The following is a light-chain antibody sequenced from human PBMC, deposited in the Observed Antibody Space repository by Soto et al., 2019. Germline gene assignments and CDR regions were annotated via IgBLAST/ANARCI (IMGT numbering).Light chain of an antibody. Sequence: QSALTQPPSVSGSPGQSVTISCTGTSSDVGSYNRVAWYQQPPGTAPKLMIYEVSNRPSGVPDRFSGSKSGNTASLTISGLQAEDEADYYCNSYTSSDTYVVGTGTKLTVL. CDR3: NSYTSSDTYV. CDR2: EVS. V-gene: IGLV2-18*02. J-gene: IGLJ1*01. CDR1: SSDVGSYNR.